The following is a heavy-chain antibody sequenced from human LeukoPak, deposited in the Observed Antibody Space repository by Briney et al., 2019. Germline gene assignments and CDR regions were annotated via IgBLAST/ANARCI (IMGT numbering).Heavy chain of an antibody. J-gene: IGHJ4*02. CDR3: ARGAAVAGRYYFDY. Sequence: SESLSLTCTVSGGSISSYYWSWIRQPPGKGLEWIGYIYYSGSTNYNPSLKSRVTISVDTSKTQFSLKLSSVTAADTAVYYCARGAAVAGRYYFDYWGQGTLVTVSS. CDR2: IYYSGST. D-gene: IGHD6-19*01. V-gene: IGHV4-59*01. CDR1: GGSISSYY.